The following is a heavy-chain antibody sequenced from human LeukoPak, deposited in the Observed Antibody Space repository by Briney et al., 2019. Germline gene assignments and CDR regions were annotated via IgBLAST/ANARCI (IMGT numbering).Heavy chain of an antibody. D-gene: IGHD1-14*01. CDR1: GYSFTSHY. V-gene: IGHV1-69*06. CDR2: IIPIFGTA. CDR3: ARGTKLGGYYYYMDV. J-gene: IGHJ6*03. Sequence: ASVTVSCTASGYSFTSHYMHWVRQAPGQGLEWMGGIIPIFGTANYAQKFQGRVTITADKSTSTAYMELSSLRSEDTAVYYCARGTKLGGYYYYMDVWGKGTTVTVSS.